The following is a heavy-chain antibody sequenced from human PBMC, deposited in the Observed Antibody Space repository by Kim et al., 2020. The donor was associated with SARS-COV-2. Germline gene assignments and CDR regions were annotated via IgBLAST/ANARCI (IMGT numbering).Heavy chain of an antibody. V-gene: IGHV3-11*01. CDR2: ISSSGSTI. J-gene: IGHJ6*03. CDR3: AGFGGWLHYYYYYYMDV. CDR1: GFTFSDYY. Sequence: GGSLRLSCAASGFTFSDYYMSWIRQAPGKGLEWVSYISSSGSTIYYADSVTGRFTISRDNAKNSLYLQMNSLRAEDTAVYYCAGFGGWLHYYYYYYMDVWGKGTTVTVSS. D-gene: IGHD6-19*01.